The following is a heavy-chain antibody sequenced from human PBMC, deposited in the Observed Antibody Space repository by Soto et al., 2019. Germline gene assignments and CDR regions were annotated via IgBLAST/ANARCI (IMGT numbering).Heavy chain of an antibody. D-gene: IGHD2-15*01. J-gene: IGHJ4*02. Sequence: GGSLRLSCAASGFTFSSYSMNWVRQAPGKGLEWVSYISSSSSTIYYADSVKGRFTISRDNAKNSLYLQMNSLRAEDTAVYYCWITVAKAAPPPYFDYWGQGTLVTVSS. CDR3: WITVAKAAPPPYFDY. V-gene: IGHV3-48*01. CDR1: GFTFSSYS. CDR2: ISSSSSTI.